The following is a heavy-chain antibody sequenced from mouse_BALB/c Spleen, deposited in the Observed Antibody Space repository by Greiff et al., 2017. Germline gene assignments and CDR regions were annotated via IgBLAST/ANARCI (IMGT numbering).Heavy chain of an antibody. J-gene: IGHJ4*01. V-gene: IGHV5-17*02. D-gene: IGHD1-1*01. CDR2: ISSGSSTI. CDR1: GFTFSSFG. CDR3: ARGPYYYGSRGYAMDY. Sequence: EVQLQESGGGLVQPGGSRKLSCAASGFTFSSFGMHWVRQAPEKGLEWVAYISSGSSTIYYADTVKGRFTISRDNPKNTLFLQMTSLRSEDTAMYYCARGPYYYGSRGYAMDYWGQGTSVTVSS.